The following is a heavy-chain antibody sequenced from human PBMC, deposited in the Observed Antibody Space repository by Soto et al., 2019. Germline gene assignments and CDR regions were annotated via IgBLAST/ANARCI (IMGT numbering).Heavy chain of an antibody. CDR2: IYYSGST. V-gene: IGHV4-30-4*01. CDR3: ARDFVDTAMVTGNYGMDV. Sequence: SETLSLTCTVSGGPISSGDYYWSWIRQPPGKGLEWIGYIYYSGSTYYNPSLKSRVTISVDTSKNQFSLKLSSVTAADTAVYYCARDFVDTAMVTGNYGMDVWGQGTTVTVSS. J-gene: IGHJ6*02. CDR1: GGPISSGDYY. D-gene: IGHD5-18*01.